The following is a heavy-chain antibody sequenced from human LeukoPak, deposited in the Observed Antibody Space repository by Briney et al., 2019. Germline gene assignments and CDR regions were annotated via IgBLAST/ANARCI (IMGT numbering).Heavy chain of an antibody. Sequence: PGGSLRLSRAASGFTFSRNGMHWVRQAPGKGLEWVAVIWYDGSNKYYADSVKGRFTISRDNSKNTLYLQMNSPRAEDTAVYYCASGRLNYFYAMDIWGQGTTVTVSS. J-gene: IGHJ6*02. CDR2: IWYDGSNK. CDR3: ASGRLNYFYAMDI. CDR1: GFTFSRNG. V-gene: IGHV3-33*01.